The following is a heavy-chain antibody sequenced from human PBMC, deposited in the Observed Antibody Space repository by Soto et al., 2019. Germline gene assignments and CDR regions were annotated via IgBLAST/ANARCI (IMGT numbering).Heavy chain of an antibody. J-gene: IGHJ4*02. Sequence: EVQLVESGGGLVQPGRSLRLSCAASGFTFDDYAMHWVRQAPGKGLEWVSGISWNSGSIGYADSVKGRFTISRDNAKNSLYLQMNSLRAEDTALYYCAKDSAHGYSYGYSDYWGQGTLVTVSS. CDR2: ISWNSGSI. CDR3: AKDSAHGYSYGYSDY. CDR1: GFTFDDYA. D-gene: IGHD5-18*01. V-gene: IGHV3-9*01.